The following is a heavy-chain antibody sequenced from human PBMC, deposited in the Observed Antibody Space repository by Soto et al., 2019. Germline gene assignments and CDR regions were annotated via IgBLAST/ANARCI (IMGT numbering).Heavy chain of an antibody. J-gene: IGHJ4*02. V-gene: IGHV3-23*01. CDR3: AKMEGMEIWEYNFDY. CDR2: IYGGGYGP. CDR1: GFTFNNFA. Sequence: EVHLSESGGGLVQPGGSLRLSCAASGFTFNNFAMSWVRQAPGKGLEWVSRIYGGGYGPHYADSVKGRFTISRDNSKNTVYLQMSSLRVEDTAVYFCAKMEGMEIWEYNFDYWGQGALVSVSS. D-gene: IGHD6-6*01.